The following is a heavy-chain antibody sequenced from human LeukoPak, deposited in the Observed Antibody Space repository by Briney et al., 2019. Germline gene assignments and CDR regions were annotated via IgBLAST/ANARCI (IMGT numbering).Heavy chain of an antibody. V-gene: IGHV4-59*08. CDR1: GGSISSYY. D-gene: IGHD3-10*01. Sequence: SETLSLTCTVSGGSISSYYWSWIRQPPGKGLEWIGYIYYSGSTNYNPSLKSRVTTSVDTSKNQFTLKVSSVTAADTAVYYCASNYYGSGSFDYWGQGNLVTVSS. J-gene: IGHJ4*02. CDR2: IYYSGST. CDR3: ASNYYGSGSFDY.